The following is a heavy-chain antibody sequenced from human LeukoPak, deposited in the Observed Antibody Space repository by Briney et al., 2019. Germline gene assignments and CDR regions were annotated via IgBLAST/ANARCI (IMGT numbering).Heavy chain of an antibody. Sequence: PSETLSLTCTVSGGSISSYYWSWIRQPPGKGLEWIGYIYYSGSTNYHPSLKSRVTISVDTSKNQFSLKLSSVTAADTAVYYCASGRFGYSSSSDYWGQGTLVTVSS. CDR1: GGSISSYY. CDR3: ASGRFGYSSSSDY. D-gene: IGHD6-6*01. CDR2: IYYSGST. V-gene: IGHV4-59*01. J-gene: IGHJ4*02.